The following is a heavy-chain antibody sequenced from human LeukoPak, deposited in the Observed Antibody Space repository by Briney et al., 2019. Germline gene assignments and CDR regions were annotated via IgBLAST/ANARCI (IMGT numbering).Heavy chain of an antibody. CDR2: IYYSGST. CDR1: GGSISSGDYY. CDR3: ARAHYLDY. Sequence: SETLSLTCTVSGGSISSGDYYWSWIRQPPGKGLEWIGHIYYSGSTSYNPSPKSRVTISVDTSKNQFSLNLNSVTAADTAVYYCARAHYLDYWGQGTLVTVSS. V-gene: IGHV4-30-4*01. J-gene: IGHJ4*02.